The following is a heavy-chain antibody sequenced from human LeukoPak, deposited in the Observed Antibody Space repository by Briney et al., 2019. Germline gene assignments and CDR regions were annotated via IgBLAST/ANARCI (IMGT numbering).Heavy chain of an antibody. CDR1: GFTFSSYE. CDR2: ISSSGSTI. V-gene: IGHV3-48*03. J-gene: IGHJ4*02. Sequence: GGSLRLSCVASGFTFSSYEMNWVRQAPGKGLEWVSFISSSGSTIYYTDSVKGRFTISRDNAKNSLYLQMNSLRAVDTAVYYCTRADLYGDYADYWGQGTLVTVSS. D-gene: IGHD4-17*01. CDR3: TRADLYGDYADY.